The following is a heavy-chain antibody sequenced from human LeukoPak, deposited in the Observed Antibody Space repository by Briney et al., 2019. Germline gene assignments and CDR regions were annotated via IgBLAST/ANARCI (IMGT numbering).Heavy chain of an antibody. CDR2: IWYDGTNK. D-gene: IGHD3-10*01. CDR3: AKENHPGPLDY. CDR1: GFTFSSYG. V-gene: IGHV3-33*06. Sequence: GGSLRLSCAASGFTFSSYGMQCVRQVPGKGVGRGAGIWYDGTNKYYAESVKARFTIPRENSKKTLYLQMNSLRAEDTAVYYCAKENHPGPLDYWGQGTLVTVSS. J-gene: IGHJ4*02.